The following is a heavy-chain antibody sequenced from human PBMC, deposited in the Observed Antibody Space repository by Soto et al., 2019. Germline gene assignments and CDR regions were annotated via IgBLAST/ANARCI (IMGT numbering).Heavy chain of an antibody. CDR1: GYTFTNFG. CDR2: ISAYNGNT. CDR3: SRCGTPIEY. D-gene: IGHD1-26*01. J-gene: IGHJ4*02. Sequence: QVQLVQSGAEVKKPGASVKVSCKASGYTFTNFGISWERQAPGQGLEWMGWISAYNGNTNYAQNFQARVTMTTDTSTSTAYLELRSLRSDDSAVYYCSRCGTPIEYWGQGTLVTVSS. V-gene: IGHV1-18*01.